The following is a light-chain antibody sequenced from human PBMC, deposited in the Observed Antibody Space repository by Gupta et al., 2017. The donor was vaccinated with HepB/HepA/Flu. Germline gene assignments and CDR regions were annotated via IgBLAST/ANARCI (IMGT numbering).Light chain of an antibody. V-gene: IGKV4-1*01. J-gene: IGKJ1*01. Sequence: DIVMTQSPDSLAGSLGERATINCKSSQSVLYSSNNKNYLAWYQQKPGQPPKLLIYWASTRASGVPDRCSGSGSGTDFTLTISSLQAEDVAVYYCQQYYSTPWTFGQGTKVEIK. CDR1: QSVLYSSNNKNY. CDR3: QQYYSTPWT. CDR2: WAS.